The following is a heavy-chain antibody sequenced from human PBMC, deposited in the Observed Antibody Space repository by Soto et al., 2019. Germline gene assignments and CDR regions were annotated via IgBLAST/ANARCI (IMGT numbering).Heavy chain of an antibody. CDR3: ARRGMSKIGFDT. CDR1: GYIFSNYY. J-gene: IGHJ3*02. CDR2: FNPSGDAT. V-gene: IGHV1-46*01. Sequence: QVQLVQSGAEVKKPGTSVKVSCKASGYIFSNYYMHWVRQAPGQGLEWMGVFNPSGDATHYAQSFQGRVSVTRDTSTRTVYLELSTLTSEDPAVYYCARRGMSKIGFDTWGQGTMVTVSS. D-gene: IGHD3-10*01.